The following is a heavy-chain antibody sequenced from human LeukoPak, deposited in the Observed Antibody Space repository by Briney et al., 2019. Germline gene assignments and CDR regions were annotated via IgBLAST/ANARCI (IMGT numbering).Heavy chain of an antibody. J-gene: IGHJ4*02. Sequence: PSETLSLTCTVSGGSISSGGYYWSWIRQHPGKGLEWIGYIYYSGSTYYNPSLKSRVTISVDTSKNQFSLKLSSVTAADTAVYYCARDLGPVVRGLYYFDYWGQGTLVTVSS. CDR3: ARDLGPVVRGLYYFDY. CDR2: IYYSGST. V-gene: IGHV4-31*03. CDR1: GGSISSGGYY. D-gene: IGHD2-2*01.